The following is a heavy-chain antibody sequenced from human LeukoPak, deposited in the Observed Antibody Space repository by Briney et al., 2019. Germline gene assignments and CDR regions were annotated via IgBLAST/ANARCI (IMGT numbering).Heavy chain of an antibody. D-gene: IGHD3-22*01. CDR2: IYYSGST. CDR3: ARGNLYYYDSSGYHYYFDY. V-gene: IGHV4-30-4*01. CDR1: GGSISSGDYY. Sequence: PAQTLSLTCTVSGGSISSGDYYWSWIRQPPGKGLEWIGYIYYSGSTYYNPSLKSRVTISVDTSKNQFSLKLSSVTAADTAVYYCARGNLYYYDSSGYHYYFDYWGQGTLVTVSS. J-gene: IGHJ4*02.